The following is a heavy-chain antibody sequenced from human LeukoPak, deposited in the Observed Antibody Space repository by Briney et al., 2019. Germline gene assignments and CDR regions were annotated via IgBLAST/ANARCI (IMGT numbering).Heavy chain of an antibody. CDR2: MNPNSGNT. Sequence: ASVKVSCKASGYTFTSYDINWVRQATGQGLEWMGWMNPNSGNTGYAQKFQGRVTMTRNTSISTAYMELSSLRSEDTAVYYCASSCGGDCYYRAFGIWGQGTMVTVSS. V-gene: IGHV1-8*01. CDR3: ASSCGGDCYYRAFGI. D-gene: IGHD2-21*02. J-gene: IGHJ3*02. CDR1: GYTFTSYD.